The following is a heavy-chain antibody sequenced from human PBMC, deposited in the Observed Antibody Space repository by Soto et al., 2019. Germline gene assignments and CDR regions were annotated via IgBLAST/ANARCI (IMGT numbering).Heavy chain of an antibody. CDR2: IIPILGIA. CDR3: ARGHSRTYYFDY. J-gene: IGHJ4*02. D-gene: IGHD6-13*01. Sequence: QVQLVQSGAEVKKPGSSVKVSCKASGGTFSSYTISWVRQAPGQGLEWMGRIIPILGIANYAQKFQGRVTITVDKSTSTAYMELSSLRSEDTAVYYCARGHSRTYYFDYWGQGTLVTVSS. CDR1: GGTFSSYT. V-gene: IGHV1-69*02.